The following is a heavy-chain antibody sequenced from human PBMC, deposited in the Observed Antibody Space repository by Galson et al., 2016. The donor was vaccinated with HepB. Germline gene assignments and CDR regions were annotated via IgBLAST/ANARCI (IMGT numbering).Heavy chain of an antibody. CDR3: ARGRGVDV. Sequence: SLRLSCAASGFTFSTYWMHWVRQVPGMGLVWVSRVNSDGSRTTYVDSVKGRFTISRDNAKNTLYLQMNSLRVEDTAVYYCARGRGVDVWGQGTTVTVSS. V-gene: IGHV3-74*01. CDR1: GFTFSTYW. CDR2: VNSDGSRT. J-gene: IGHJ6*02.